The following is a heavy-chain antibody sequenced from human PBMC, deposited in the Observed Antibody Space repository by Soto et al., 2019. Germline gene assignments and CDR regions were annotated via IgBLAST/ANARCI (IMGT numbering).Heavy chain of an antibody. CDR1: GFTFPSSA. D-gene: IGHD3-10*01. CDR3: AADPDFYGSGRYAFDI. Sequence: GASVKVSCKASGFTFPSSAVQWVRQARGQRLEWIGWIVVGSGNTNYAQKFQERVTITRDMSTSTAYMELTSLRSEDTAVYYCAADPDFYGSGRYAFDIWGQGTKVTVS. CDR2: IVVGSGNT. V-gene: IGHV1-58*01. J-gene: IGHJ3*02.